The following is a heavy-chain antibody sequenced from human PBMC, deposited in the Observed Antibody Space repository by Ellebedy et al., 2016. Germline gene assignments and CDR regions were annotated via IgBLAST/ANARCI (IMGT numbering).Heavy chain of an antibody. CDR3: YYGHYSGS. J-gene: IGHJ4*02. D-gene: IGHD4-17*01. CDR1: GFTFEKFF. V-gene: IGHV3-23*01. Sequence: GGSLRLSXVASGFTFEKFFMSWVRQSPGGGLEWLSTISGDGDTTVSADSVKGRFTISRDNFRNTLYLQMSSLRAEDTAVYYCYYGHYSGSWGQGTLVTVSS. CDR2: ISGDGDTT.